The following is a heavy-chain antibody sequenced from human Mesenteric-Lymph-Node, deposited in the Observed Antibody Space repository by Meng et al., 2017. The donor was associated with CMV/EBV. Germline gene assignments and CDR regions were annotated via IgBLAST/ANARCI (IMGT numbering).Heavy chain of an antibody. V-gene: IGHV1-46*01. D-gene: IGHD4-11*01. CDR1: GYSFTDYY. CDR3: ARVQDYSKSAFDI. Sequence: ASVKVSCKASGYSFTDYYIHWVRQAPGQGLEWMGIINPSAGSTTYAQKFQGRVTMTRDTSTSTLYMELSSLRSDDTAVYYCARVQDYSKSAFDIWGRGTVVTVSS. CDR2: INPSAGST. J-gene: IGHJ3*02.